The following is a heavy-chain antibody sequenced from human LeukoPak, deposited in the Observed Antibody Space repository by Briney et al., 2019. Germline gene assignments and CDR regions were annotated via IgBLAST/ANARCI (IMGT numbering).Heavy chain of an antibody. D-gene: IGHD1-26*01. CDR1: GGSFSGYY. Sequence: PSETLSLTCAVYGGSFSGYYWSWIRQPPGKGLEWIGEINHSGSTNYNPSLKSRVTISVDTSKNQFSLKLSSVTAADTAVYYCARDRRYSGSYYGYGGFDPWGQGTLVTVSS. V-gene: IGHV4-34*01. J-gene: IGHJ5*02. CDR3: ARDRRYSGSYYGYGGFDP. CDR2: INHSGST.